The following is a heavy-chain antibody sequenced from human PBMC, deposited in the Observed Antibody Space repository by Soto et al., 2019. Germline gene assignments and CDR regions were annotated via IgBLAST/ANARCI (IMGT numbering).Heavy chain of an antibody. Sequence: GGSLRLSCTASGFTFGDYAMSWFRQAPGKGLEWVGFIRSKAYGGTTEYAASVKGRFTISRDDSKSIAYLQMNSLKTEDTAVYYCTRALAYVDIVATIWDYYYYYMDVWGKGTTVTVSS. CDR1: GFTFGDYA. CDR2: IRSKAYGGTT. D-gene: IGHD5-12*01. V-gene: IGHV3-49*03. CDR3: TRALAYVDIVATIWDYYYYYMDV. J-gene: IGHJ6*03.